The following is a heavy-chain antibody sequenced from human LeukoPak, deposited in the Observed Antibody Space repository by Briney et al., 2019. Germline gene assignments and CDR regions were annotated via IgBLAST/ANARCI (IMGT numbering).Heavy chain of an antibody. V-gene: IGHV3-48*03. D-gene: IGHD3-22*01. CDR2: ISSSGSTI. J-gene: IGHJ4*02. Sequence: GGSLRLSCAASGFTFSSYEMNWVRQAPGKGLEWVSYISSSGSTIYYADSVKGRFTISRDNAKNSLYLQMNSLRAEDTAVYYCARDYYDRGYFDYWGQGTLVTVSS. CDR3: ARDYYDRGYFDY. CDR1: GFTFSSYE.